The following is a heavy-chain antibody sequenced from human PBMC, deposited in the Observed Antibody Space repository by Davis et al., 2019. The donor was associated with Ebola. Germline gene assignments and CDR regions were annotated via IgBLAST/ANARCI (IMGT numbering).Heavy chain of an antibody. CDR2: ISYDGINK. V-gene: IGHV3-30*03. CDR3: ARGAPPKLYYYGMDV. CDR1: GFVFRNYV. J-gene: IGHJ6*02. Sequence: GESLKISCAASGFVFRNYVMSWVRQAPGKGLEWVAVISYDGINKYLADSVQGRFTISRDNSKRNLFLQMDSLRPEDTAVYYCARGAPPKLYYYGMDVWGQGTTVTVSS.